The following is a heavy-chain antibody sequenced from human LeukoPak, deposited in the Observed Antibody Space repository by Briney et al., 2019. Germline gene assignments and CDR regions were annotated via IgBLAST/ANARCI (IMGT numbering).Heavy chain of an antibody. CDR2: IWYDGSNK. CDR3: ARDGYNYVLDY. Sequence: GGSLGLSCAASGFTFSSYGMHWVRQAPGKGLEWVAVIWYDGSNKYYADSVKGRFTVSRDNSKNTLYLQMNSLRAEDTAVYYCARDGYNYVLDYWGQGTLVTVSS. V-gene: IGHV3-33*01. D-gene: IGHD5-24*01. J-gene: IGHJ4*02. CDR1: GFTFSSYG.